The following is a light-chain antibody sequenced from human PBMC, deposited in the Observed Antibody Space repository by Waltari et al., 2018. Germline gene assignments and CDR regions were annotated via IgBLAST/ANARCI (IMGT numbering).Light chain of an antibody. CDR2: EVS. V-gene: IGLV2-23*02. CDR3: CSYAGSNTLM. J-gene: IGLJ3*02. CDR1: SSDIGSYNL. Sequence: QSALTQPASVSGSPGQSITISCTGTSSDIGSYNLVSWYQYHPGKAPKLIIYEVSRRPLGVCSRFSGSKSGDTASLTVSGLQAEDEADYYCCSYAGSNTLMFGGGTKLTVL.